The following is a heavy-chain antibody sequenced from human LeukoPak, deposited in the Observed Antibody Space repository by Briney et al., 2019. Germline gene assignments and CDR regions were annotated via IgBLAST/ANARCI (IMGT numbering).Heavy chain of an antibody. CDR2: INQGGSEK. V-gene: IGHV3-7*04. CDR3: ARDRRYYGSGSPHPDI. D-gene: IGHD3-10*01. CDR1: GFTFSGYW. J-gene: IGHJ3*02. Sequence: GGSLRLSCAASGFTFSGYWMSWVRQAPGKGLECVANINQGGSEKYYVDSVKGRFTISRDNATNSLYLQMNSLRAEDTAVYYCARDRRYYGSGSPHPDIWGQGTMVTVSS.